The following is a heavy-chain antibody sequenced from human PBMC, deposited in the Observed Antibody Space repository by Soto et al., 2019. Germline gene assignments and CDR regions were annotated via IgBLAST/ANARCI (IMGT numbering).Heavy chain of an antibody. CDR3: ARGTFSYGPNLHYFDF. J-gene: IGHJ4*02. V-gene: IGHV4-30-2*01. CDR2: IFHTGGT. CDR1: GGSISSGGHS. D-gene: IGHD5-18*01. Sequence: QLQLQESGAGLVKPSQTLSLTCTESGGSISSGGHSWSWIRQPPGKGLEWIGFIFHTGGTYYTPSLQSRLSVSLDLSRNQFSLKLYSVTAADTAIYYCARGTFSYGPNLHYFDFWGQGSLVTVSS.